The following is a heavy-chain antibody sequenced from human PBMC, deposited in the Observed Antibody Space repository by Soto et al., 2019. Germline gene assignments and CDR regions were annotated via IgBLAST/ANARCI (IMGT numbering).Heavy chain of an antibody. CDR2: ISYDGSNK. CDR1: WFTFVSYG. D-gene: IGHD3-3*01. J-gene: IGHJ6*02. Sequence: PVGSLRLSCAASWFTFVSYGMHWIIQAPEKGLERGAVISYDGSNKYYADSVKGRFTISRDNSKNTLYLQMNSLRAEDTAVYYCAKDSLYDFWSGYSWGRGYYGMDVWGQGTTVTVSS. CDR3: AKDSLYDFWSGYSWGRGYYGMDV. V-gene: IGHV3-30*18.